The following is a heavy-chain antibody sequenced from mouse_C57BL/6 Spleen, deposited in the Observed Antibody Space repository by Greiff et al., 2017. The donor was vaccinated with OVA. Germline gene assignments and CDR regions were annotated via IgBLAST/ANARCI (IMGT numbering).Heavy chain of an antibody. CDR2: IYPGSGST. CDR3: ARTPIITDYFDY. D-gene: IGHD1-2*01. J-gene: IGHJ2*01. CDR1: GYTFTSYW. Sequence: VQLQQPGAELVKPGASVKMSCKASGYTFTSYWITWVKQRPGQGLEWIGDIYPGSGSTNYNEKFKSKATLTVDTSSSTAYMQLSSLTSEDSAVYYCARTPIITDYFDYWGQGTTLTVSS. V-gene: IGHV1-55*01.